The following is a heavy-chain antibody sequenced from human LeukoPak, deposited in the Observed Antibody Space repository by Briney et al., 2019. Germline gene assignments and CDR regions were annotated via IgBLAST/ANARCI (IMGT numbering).Heavy chain of an antibody. V-gene: IGHV3-23*01. CDR2: ISGGGGNT. J-gene: IGHJ4*02. CDR3: AKAVSSAYRDFDF. Sequence: GGSLRLSCAASGFTFSSYAMSWVRQAPGKGQEWVSVISGGGGNTYYAASVKGRFTISRDNSKNTLYLQMNSLRAEDTAVYYCAKAVSSAYRDFDFWGQGTLVTVSS. D-gene: IGHD3-22*01. CDR1: GFTFSSYA.